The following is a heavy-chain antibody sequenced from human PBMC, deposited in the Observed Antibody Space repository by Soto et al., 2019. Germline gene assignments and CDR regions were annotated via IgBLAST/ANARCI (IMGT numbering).Heavy chain of an antibody. J-gene: IGHJ5*02. CDR2: INAGNGNT. V-gene: IGHV1-3*01. CDR3: ASSEGTYYGSGSYPWFDP. CDR1: VYTFTSYA. Sequence: ASVKVSCKASVYTFTSYAMHWVRQAPGQRLEWMGWINAGNGNTKYSQKFQGRVTITRDTSASTAYMELSSLRSEDTAVYYCASSEGTYYGSGSYPWFDPWGQGTLVTVSS. D-gene: IGHD3-10*01.